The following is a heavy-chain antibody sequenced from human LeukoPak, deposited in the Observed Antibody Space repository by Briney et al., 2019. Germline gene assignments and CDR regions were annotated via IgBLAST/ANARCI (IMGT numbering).Heavy chain of an antibody. CDR1: GGSISSYN. J-gene: IGHJ2*01. D-gene: IGHD2/OR15-2a*01. Sequence: SETLSLTCIVSGGSISSYNWNWIRQPPGKGLEWIGYMYNSGSTNNNPSLKSRVTISVDKSKNQFSLKLSSVTAADTAVYYCAKESNSSDNWYFDLWGRGTLVTVFS. CDR2: MYNSGST. V-gene: IGHV4-59*01. CDR3: AKESNSSDNWYFDL.